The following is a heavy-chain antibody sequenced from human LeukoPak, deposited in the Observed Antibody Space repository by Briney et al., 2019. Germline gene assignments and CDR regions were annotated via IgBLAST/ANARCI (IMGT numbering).Heavy chain of an antibody. Sequence: GGSLRLSCAASGFTFSSYEMNWVRQAPGKGLEWVSYISSSGSTIYYADSVKGRLTISRDNAKNSLYLQMNSLRAEDTAVYYCARESSRGDAYDYWGQGTLVTVSS. D-gene: IGHD3-10*01. CDR1: GFTFSSYE. CDR3: ARESSRGDAYDY. V-gene: IGHV3-48*03. CDR2: ISSSGSTI. J-gene: IGHJ4*02.